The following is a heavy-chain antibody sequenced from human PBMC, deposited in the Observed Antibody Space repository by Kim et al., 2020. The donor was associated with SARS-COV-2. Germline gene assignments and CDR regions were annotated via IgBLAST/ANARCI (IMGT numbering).Heavy chain of an antibody. V-gene: IGHV3-23*01. CDR3: AKDLTDIVVVPAGLMVDY. J-gene: IGHJ4*02. Sequence: KARFTISRNDSKNTLYLQMNSLRAEATAVYYCAKDLTDIVVVPAGLMVDYWGQGTLVTVSS. D-gene: IGHD2-2*01.